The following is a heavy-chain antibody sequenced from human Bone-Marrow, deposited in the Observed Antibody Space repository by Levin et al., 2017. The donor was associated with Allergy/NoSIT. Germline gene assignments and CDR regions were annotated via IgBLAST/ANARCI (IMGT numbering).Heavy chain of an antibody. Sequence: GGSLRLSCAASGFIFSSYGMHWVRQAPGKGLEWVAVISYDGSNKYYVDSVKGRFTISRDNSKNTLYLQMNSLRPEDTAVYSCAKDRGAVAGTGVFFGMDVWGRGTTVTVSS. CDR3: AKDRGAVAGTGVFFGMDV. CDR2: ISYDGSNK. CDR1: GFIFSSYG. V-gene: IGHV3-30*18. J-gene: IGHJ6*02. D-gene: IGHD6-19*01.